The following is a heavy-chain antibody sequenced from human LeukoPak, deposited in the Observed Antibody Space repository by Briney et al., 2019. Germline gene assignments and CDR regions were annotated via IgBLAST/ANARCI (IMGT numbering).Heavy chain of an antibody. CDR1: GFTFSSYG. V-gene: IGHV3-30*18. D-gene: IGHD3-10*01. J-gene: IGHJ4*02. CDR3: AKPLLWFGELPAVDY. Sequence: GGSLRLSCAASGFTFSSYGMHWVRQAPGKGLEWVAVISYDGSNKYYADSVKGRFTISRDNSKNTLHLQMNSLRAEDTAVYYCAKPLLWFGELPAVDYWGQGTLVTVSS. CDR2: ISYDGSNK.